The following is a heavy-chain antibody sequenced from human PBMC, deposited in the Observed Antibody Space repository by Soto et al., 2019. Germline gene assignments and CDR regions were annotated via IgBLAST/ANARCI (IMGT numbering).Heavy chain of an antibody. CDR3: AKKGPPRNAFDI. V-gene: IGHV3-23*01. CDR1: GFTFTSYA. CDR2: ISGSGGST. J-gene: IGHJ3*02. Sequence: EVQLLESGGGLVQPGGSLRLSCAASGFTFTSYAMSWVRQAPGKGLEWVSTISGSGGSTYYADSVKGRFTISRDNSKNTLSLQMDSLRAEDTAVYYCAKKGPPRNAFDIWGQGTMVTVSS.